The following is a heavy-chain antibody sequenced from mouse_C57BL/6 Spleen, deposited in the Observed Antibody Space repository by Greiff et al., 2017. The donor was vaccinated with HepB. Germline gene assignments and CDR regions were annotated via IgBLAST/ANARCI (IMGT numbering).Heavy chain of an antibody. CDR1: GFNIKDYY. V-gene: IGHV14-2*01. CDR3: ARRNLLKAMDY. Sequence: EVQLQQSGAELVKPGASVKLSCTASGFNIKDYYMHWVKQRTEQGLEWIGRIDPEDGDTKYAPKFQGKATITADTSSNTAYLQLSSLTSEDTAVYYYARRNLLKAMDYWGQGTSVTVSS. J-gene: IGHJ4*01. CDR2: IDPEDGDT. D-gene: IGHD2-1*01.